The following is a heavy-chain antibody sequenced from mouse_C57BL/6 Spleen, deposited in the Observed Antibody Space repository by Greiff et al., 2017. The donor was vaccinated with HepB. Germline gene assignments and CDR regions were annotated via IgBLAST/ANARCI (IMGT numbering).Heavy chain of an antibody. CDR3: ARKTRRYGSLDY. CDR1: GYTFTDYN. CDR2: INPNNGGT. V-gene: IGHV1-18*01. D-gene: IGHD1-1*01. Sequence: EVQLQESGPELVKPGASVKIPCKASGYTFTDYNMDWVKQSHGKSLEWIGDINPNNGGTIYNQKFKGKATLTVDKSSSTAYMELRSLTSEDTAVYYCARKTRRYGSLDYWGQGTTLTVSS. J-gene: IGHJ2*01.